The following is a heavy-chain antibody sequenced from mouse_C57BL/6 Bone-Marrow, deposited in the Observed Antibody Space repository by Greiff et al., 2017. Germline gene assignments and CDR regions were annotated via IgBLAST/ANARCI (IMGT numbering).Heavy chain of an antibody. CDR2: INPGSGGT. CDR1: GYAFTNYL. V-gene: IGHV1-54*01. J-gene: IGHJ2*01. CDR3: ARPLIDYGYLDY. Sequence: VQLQQSGAELVRPGTSVKVSCKASGYAFTNYLLEWVKQRPGQGLVWIGVINPGSGGTNYNEKLKGKATLTADKSSSTAYMQLSSLTSEDSAVYICARPLIDYGYLDYWGQGTTLTVSS. D-gene: IGHD2-2*01.